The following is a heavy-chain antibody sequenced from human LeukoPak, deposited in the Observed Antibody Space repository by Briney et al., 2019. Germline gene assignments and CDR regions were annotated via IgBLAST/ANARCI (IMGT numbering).Heavy chain of an antibody. CDR3: ARRANWGSTYYFDY. CDR2: INHSGST. CDR1: GGSFSGYY. V-gene: IGHV4-34*01. J-gene: IGHJ4*02. D-gene: IGHD7-27*01. Sequence: SETLSLTCAVYGGSFSGYYWSWIRQPPGKGLEWIGEINHSGSTNYNPSLKSRVTISVDTSKNQFSLKLSSVTAADTAVYYCARRANWGSTYYFDYWGQGTLVTVSS.